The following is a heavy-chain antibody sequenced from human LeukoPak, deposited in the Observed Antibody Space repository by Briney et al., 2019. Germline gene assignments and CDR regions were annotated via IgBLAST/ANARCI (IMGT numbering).Heavy chain of an antibody. CDR1: GFTFSSYW. CDR2: IDSDGNST. CDR3: ASEGTTGTTWGPDY. V-gene: IGHV3-74*01. D-gene: IGHD1-1*01. J-gene: IGHJ4*02. Sequence: GGSLRLSCAASGFTFSSYWMHWVRQAPGKGLVWVSRIDSDGNSTAYADSVKGRFTISRDNAKNTLYLQMNSLRAEDTAVYYCASEGTTGTTWGPDYWGQGTLVTVSS.